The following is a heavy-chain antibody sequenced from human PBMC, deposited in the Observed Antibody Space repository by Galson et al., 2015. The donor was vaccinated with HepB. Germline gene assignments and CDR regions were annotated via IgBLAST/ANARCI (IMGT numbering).Heavy chain of an antibody. Sequence: SVKVSCKASGYTFTSYDINWVRQATGQGLEWMGWMNPNSGNTGHAQKFQGRVTMTRNTTISTAYMELSSLISEDTAVYYCVRAATTTHYYSYYGMDVWGQGTTVTVSS. D-gene: IGHD4-17*01. J-gene: IGHJ6*02. CDR3: VRAATTTHYYSYYGMDV. CDR1: GYTFTSYD. V-gene: IGHV1-8*01. CDR2: MNPNSGNT.